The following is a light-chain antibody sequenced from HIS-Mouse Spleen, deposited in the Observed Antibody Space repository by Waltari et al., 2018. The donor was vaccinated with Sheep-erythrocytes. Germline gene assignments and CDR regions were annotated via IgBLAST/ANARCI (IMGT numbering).Light chain of an antibody. CDR2: KDS. J-gene: IGLJ2*01. CDR1: ALPKHY. Sequence: SYELTQPPSVSVSPGQTARITCSGDALPKHYAYCYQQKQGQTPVLVIYKDSERHSGIPERFSGSSSGTTVTLTISGVQEEDEADYYCQSADSSGTLVFGGGTKLTVL. V-gene: IGLV3-25*03. CDR3: QSADSSGTLV.